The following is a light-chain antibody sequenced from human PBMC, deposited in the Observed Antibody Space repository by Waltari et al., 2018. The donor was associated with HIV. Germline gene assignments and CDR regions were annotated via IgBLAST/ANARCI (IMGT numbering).Light chain of an antibody. CDR2: VGTGGIVG. V-gene: IGLV9-49*01. CDR1: SGSRNYK. Sequence: QPVLTQPPSASASLAASVTLTSTPASGSRNYKVDSYHQQPGQGPRFVMRVGTGGIVGSKGDGIPDRFSVLGSGLNRYLTIKNIQEEDESDYHCGADHGSGSNFVRVFGGGTKLTVL. CDR3: GADHGSGSNFVRV. J-gene: IGLJ3*02.